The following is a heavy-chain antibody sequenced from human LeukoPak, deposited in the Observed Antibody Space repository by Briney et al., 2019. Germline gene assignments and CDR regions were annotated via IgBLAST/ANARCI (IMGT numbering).Heavy chain of an antibody. CDR1: GFTFSSYA. D-gene: IGHD3-22*01. CDR2: ISYDGSNK. CDR3: ARGIRYYGSTVYYGMDV. Sequence: GGSLRLSCAASGFTFSSYAMHWVRQAPGKGLEWVAVISYDGSNKYCADSVKGRFTISRDNSKNTLYLQMNSLRAEVTAVYYCARGIRYYGSTVYYGMDVWGQGTTVTVSS. V-gene: IGHV3-30*04. J-gene: IGHJ6*02.